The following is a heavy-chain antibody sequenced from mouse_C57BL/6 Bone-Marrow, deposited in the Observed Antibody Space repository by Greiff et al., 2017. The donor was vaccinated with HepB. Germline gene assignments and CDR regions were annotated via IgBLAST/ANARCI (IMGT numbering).Heavy chain of an antibody. J-gene: IGHJ4*01. CDR1: GFTFSSYG. CDR3: ARPYYYGSSYGYAMDY. D-gene: IGHD1-1*01. CDR2: ISSGGSYT. Sequence: EVQVVESGGDLVKPGGSLKLSCAASGFTFSSYGMSWVRQTPDKRLEWVATISSGGSYTYYPDSVKGRFTISRDNAKNTLYLQMSSLKSEDTAMYYCARPYYYGSSYGYAMDYWGQGTSVTVSS. V-gene: IGHV5-6*01.